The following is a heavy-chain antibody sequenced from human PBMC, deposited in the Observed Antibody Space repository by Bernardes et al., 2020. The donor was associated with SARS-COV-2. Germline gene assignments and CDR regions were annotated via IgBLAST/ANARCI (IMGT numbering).Heavy chain of an antibody. CDR2: ISGSGGST. CDR3: AKDPFYDFWSGYYLDY. V-gene: IGHV3-23*01. CDR1: GFTFSSYA. D-gene: IGHD3-3*01. Sequence: GGSLRLSCAASGFTFSSYAMSWVRQAPGKGLEWVSAISGSGGSTYYADSVKGRFTISRDNSKNTLYLQMNSLRAEDTAVYYCAKDPFYDFWSGYYLDYWGMGNLVTVAS. J-gene: IGHJ4*02.